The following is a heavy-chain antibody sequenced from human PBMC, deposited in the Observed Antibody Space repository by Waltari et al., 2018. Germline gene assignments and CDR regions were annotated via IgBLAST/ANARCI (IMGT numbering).Heavy chain of an antibody. Sequence: QVQLQQWGAGLLKPSETLSLTGAVYGGSFSGYYWSWIRQPPGKVLEWIGEINHSGTTNYNPSLKSRVTISVDTSKNQFSLKLSSVTAADTAVYYCARGKMATPYYFDYWGQGTLVTVSS. CDR2: INHSGTT. CDR3: ARGKMATPYYFDY. D-gene: IGHD5-12*01. J-gene: IGHJ4*02. V-gene: IGHV4-34*01. CDR1: GGSFSGYY.